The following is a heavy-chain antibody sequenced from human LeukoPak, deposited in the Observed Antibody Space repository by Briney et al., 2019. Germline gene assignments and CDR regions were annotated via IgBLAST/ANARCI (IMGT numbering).Heavy chain of an antibody. D-gene: IGHD3-3*01. CDR1: GGSISSGDYY. V-gene: IGHV4-30-4*01. J-gene: IGHJ6*02. Sequence: SQTLSLTCTVSGGSISSGDYYWSWIRQPPGKGLEWIGYIYYSGSTYYNPSLKSRVTISVDTSKNQFSLKLSSVTAADTAAYYCAREPVLRHPRSYYYYGMDVWGQGTTVTVSS. CDR3: AREPVLRHPRSYYYYGMDV. CDR2: IYYSGST.